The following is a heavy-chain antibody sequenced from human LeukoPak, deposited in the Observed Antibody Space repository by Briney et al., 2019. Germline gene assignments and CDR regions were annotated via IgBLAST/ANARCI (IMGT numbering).Heavy chain of an antibody. D-gene: IGHD3-3*01. CDR3: ARSVWSRAFDI. CDR1: GGSISSSNW. Sequence: SGTLSLTCAVSGGSISSSNWWSWVRQPPGKGLEWIGEIYHSGSTNYNPSLKSRVTISVDTSKNQFSLKLSSVTAADTAVYYCARSVWSRAFDIWGQGTMVTVSS. CDR2: IYHSGST. V-gene: IGHV4-4*02. J-gene: IGHJ3*02.